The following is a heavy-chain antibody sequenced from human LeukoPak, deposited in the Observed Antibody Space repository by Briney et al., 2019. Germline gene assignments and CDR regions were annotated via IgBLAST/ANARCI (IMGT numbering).Heavy chain of an antibody. CDR2: ISYDGNEK. J-gene: IGHJ4*02. D-gene: IGHD3-10*01. V-gene: IGHV3-30*04. Sequence: PGTSLRLSCAASGFTFSSYTMHWARQAPGKGLERVAVISYDGNEKYYADSVKGRFTISRDNSKSTMYLQMNSLRAEDTAVYYRARKGGTMVNYRPFDYWGQGTLVTVSS. CDR3: ARKGGTMVNYRPFDY. CDR1: GFTFSSYT.